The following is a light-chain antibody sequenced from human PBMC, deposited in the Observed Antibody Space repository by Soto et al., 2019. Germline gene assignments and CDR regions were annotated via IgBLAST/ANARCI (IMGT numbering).Light chain of an antibody. CDR3: QQYYTAPFT. CDR2: WAS. J-gene: IGKJ3*01. V-gene: IGKV4-1*01. Sequence: DIVMTQSPDSLAVSLGERATINCRSSQSVLYSSNNKNNLAWYQQKPGQPPKLLIYWASIRESGVPDRFSGSGSGADFTLTISSLQAEDVAVYYCQQYYTAPFTFGPGTTVDIK. CDR1: QSVLYSSNNKNN.